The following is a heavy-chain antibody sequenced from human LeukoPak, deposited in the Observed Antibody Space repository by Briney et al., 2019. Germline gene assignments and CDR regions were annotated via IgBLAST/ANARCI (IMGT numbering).Heavy chain of an antibody. CDR1: GFTFSSYA. Sequence: PGGSLRLSCAASGFTFSSYAMHWVRQAPGKGLEWVAVISYDGSNEYYAGSVKGRFTISRDNSKNTLYLQMNSLRAEDTAVYYCARDWGPFFTARWDYWGQGTLVTVSS. J-gene: IGHJ4*02. V-gene: IGHV3-30-3*01. CDR2: ISYDGSNE. CDR3: ARDWGPFFTARWDY. D-gene: IGHD3-16*01.